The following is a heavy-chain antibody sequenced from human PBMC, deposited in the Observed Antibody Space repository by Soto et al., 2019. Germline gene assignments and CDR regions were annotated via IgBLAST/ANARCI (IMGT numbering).Heavy chain of an antibody. V-gene: IGHV4-59*01. CDR3: ARADVVFGVRGDINYYYGMDV. CDR2: MYYSGST. CDR1: SGSISSYY. J-gene: IGHJ6*02. D-gene: IGHD3-10*01. Sequence: GTRCLTGTVSSGSISSYYWSWIRQPQGKGLEWIAYMYYSGSTNYNPSLKSRVTISVDTSKNHFSLKLSSVTAADTAVYYCARADVVFGVRGDINYYYGMDVWGQGTTVTVSS.